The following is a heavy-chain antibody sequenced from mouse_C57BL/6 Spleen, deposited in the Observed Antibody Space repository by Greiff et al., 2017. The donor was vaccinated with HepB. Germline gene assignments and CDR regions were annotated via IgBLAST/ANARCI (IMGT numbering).Heavy chain of an antibody. CDR2: IDPETGGT. V-gene: IGHV1-15*01. CDR1: GYTFTDYE. J-gene: IGHJ3*01. Sequence: VQLQQSGAELVRPGASVTLSCKASGYTFTDYEMHWVKQTPVHGLEWIGAIDPETGGTAYNQKFKGKAILTADESSSTAYMELRSLTSEDSAVYYCTREASWFAYWGQGTLVTVSA. CDR3: TREASWFAY.